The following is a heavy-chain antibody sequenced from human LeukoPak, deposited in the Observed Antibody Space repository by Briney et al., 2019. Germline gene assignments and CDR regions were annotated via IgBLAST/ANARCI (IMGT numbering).Heavy chain of an antibody. CDR2: INHSGST. CDR3: SSTTNKYYFDY. D-gene: IGHD1-1*01. V-gene: IGHV4-34*01. CDR1: GGSFSGYY. Sequence: NPSETLSLTCAVYGGSFSGYYWSWIRQPPGKRLEWIGEINHSGSTNYNPSLKSRVTISVDTSKNQFSLKPSSVTAADTAVYYCSSTTNKYYFDYWGQGTLVTVSS. J-gene: IGHJ4*02.